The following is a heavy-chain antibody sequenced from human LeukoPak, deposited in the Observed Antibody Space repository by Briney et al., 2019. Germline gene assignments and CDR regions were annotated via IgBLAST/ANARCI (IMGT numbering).Heavy chain of an antibody. CDR3: ARDLVSRGPYYYDSSGRTGY. J-gene: IGHJ4*02. CDR2: ISAYNCNT. D-gene: IGHD3-22*01. V-gene: IGHV1-18*01. Sequence: GASVKVSCKASGYTFTSYGISWVRQAPGQGLEWMGWISAYNCNTNYAQKLQGRVTMTTDTSTSTAYMELRSLRSDDTAVYYCARDLVSRGPYYYDSSGRTGYWGQGILVTVSS. CDR1: GYTFTSYG.